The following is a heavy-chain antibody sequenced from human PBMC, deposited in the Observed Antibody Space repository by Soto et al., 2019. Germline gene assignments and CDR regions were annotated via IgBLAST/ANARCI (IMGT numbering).Heavy chain of an antibody. CDR1: GQSFSGYY. CDR3: ARVGSSGWYYYYGMDV. J-gene: IGHJ6*02. Sequence: SETLSLTCAVYGQSFSGYYWSWILQPPGKGLKWIGEINHSGSTNYNPSHKSRVTISVDTSKNQFSLKLSSVTAADTAVYYCARVGSSGWYYYYGMDVWGQGTTVT. D-gene: IGHD6-19*01. CDR2: INHSGST. V-gene: IGHV4-34*01.